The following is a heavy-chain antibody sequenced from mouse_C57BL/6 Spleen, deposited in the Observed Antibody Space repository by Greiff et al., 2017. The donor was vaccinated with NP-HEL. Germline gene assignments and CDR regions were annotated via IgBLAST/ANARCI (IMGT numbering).Heavy chain of an antibody. V-gene: IGHV14-4*01. CDR2: IDPENGDT. CDR1: GFNIKDDY. CDR3: TRLRRTGYYAMDY. J-gene: IGHJ4*01. D-gene: IGHD2-4*01. Sequence: EVQLQQSGAELVRPGASVKLSCTASGFNIKDDYMHWVKQRPEQGLEWIGWIDPENGDTEYASKFQGKATITADTSSNTAYLQLSSLTSEDTAVYYCTRLRRTGYYAMDYWGQGTSVPLSS.